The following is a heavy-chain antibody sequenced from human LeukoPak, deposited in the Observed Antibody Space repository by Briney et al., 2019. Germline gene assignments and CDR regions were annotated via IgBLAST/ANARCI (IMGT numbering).Heavy chain of an antibody. Sequence: SETLSLTCAVYGGSFSGYYWSWIRQPPGKGLEWIGEINHSGSTKYNPSLKSRVTISVDTSKNQFSLKLSSVTAADTAVYYCARVKPTIFGVVIIRAPFDYWGQGTLVTVSS. J-gene: IGHJ4*02. V-gene: IGHV4-34*01. CDR3: ARVKPTIFGVVIIRAPFDY. CDR2: INHSGST. D-gene: IGHD3-3*01. CDR1: GGSFSGYY.